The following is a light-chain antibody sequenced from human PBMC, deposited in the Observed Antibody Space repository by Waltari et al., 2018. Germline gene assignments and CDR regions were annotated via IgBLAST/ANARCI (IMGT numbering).Light chain of an antibody. Sequence: AIPLTQSLSSLSASVGDRVIVTCRASQGTSKSLAWYQPRSGRAPNLLIYHATNLPSGVALMCSSRASGTDITLTISSQQADDVATYYYQQNNSYPYTFGQGTRLEI. CDR1: QGTSKS. CDR3: QQNNSYPYT. V-gene: IGKV1-13*02. J-gene: IGKJ2*01. CDR2: HAT.